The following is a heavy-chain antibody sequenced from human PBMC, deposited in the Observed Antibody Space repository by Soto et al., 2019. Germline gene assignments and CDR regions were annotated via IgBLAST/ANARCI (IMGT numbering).Heavy chain of an antibody. CDR1: GGTFSSYA. CDR2: IIPIFGTA. CDR3: ARDQAYCGGDYPYGMDV. J-gene: IGHJ6*02. D-gene: IGHD2-21*02. V-gene: IGHV1-69*13. Sequence: SVKVSCKASGGTFSSYAISWVRQAPGQGLEWMGGIIPIFGTANYAQKFQGRVTITADESTSTAYMELSSLRSEDTAVYYCARDQAYCGGDYPYGMDVWGQGTTVTVSS.